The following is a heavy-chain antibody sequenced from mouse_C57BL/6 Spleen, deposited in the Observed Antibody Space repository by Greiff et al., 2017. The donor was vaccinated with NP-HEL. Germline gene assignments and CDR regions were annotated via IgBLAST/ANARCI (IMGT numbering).Heavy chain of an antibody. V-gene: IGHV5-17*01. Sequence: EVKLVESGGGLVKPGGSLKLSCAASGFTFSDYGMHWVRQAPEKGLEWVSYISSGSSTIYYADTVKGRVTISRDNAKNTLFLQMTSLRSVDTAMYYCARFYSNYGYFDVWGTGTTVTVSS. CDR2: ISSGSSTI. CDR3: ARFYSNYGYFDV. CDR1: GFTFSDYG. J-gene: IGHJ1*03. D-gene: IGHD2-5*01.